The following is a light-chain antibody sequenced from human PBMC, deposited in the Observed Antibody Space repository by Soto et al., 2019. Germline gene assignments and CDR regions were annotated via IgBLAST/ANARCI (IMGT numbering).Light chain of an antibody. V-gene: IGKV3-15*01. CDR1: QSVSSN. J-gene: IGKJ1*01. CDR3: QQYNKWRT. CDR2: GAS. Sequence: IVLTQSPGTLSLSPGERATLSCRASQSVSSNLAWYQQKPGQAPRLLIYGASTRATGIPARISGSGSGTEFTLTITSLQSEDFAVYYCQQYNKWRTFGQGTKVDIK.